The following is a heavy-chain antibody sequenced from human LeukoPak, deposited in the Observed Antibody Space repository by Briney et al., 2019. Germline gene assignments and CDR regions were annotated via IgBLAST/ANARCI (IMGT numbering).Heavy chain of an antibody. V-gene: IGHV1-2*02. CDR3: ARDGGYYYYGMDV. J-gene: IGHJ6*02. Sequence: GASVKVSCKVSGYTLTELSMHWVRQAPGQGLEWMGWINPNSGGTNYAQKFQGRVTMTRDTSISTAYMELSRLRSDDTAVYYCARDGGYYYYGMDVWGQGTTVTVSS. CDR1: GYTLTELS. CDR2: INPNSGGT. D-gene: IGHD3-16*01.